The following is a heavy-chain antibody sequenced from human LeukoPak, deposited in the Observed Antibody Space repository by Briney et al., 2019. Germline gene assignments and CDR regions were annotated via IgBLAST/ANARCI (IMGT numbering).Heavy chain of an antibody. V-gene: IGHV3-21*01. CDR2: ISSSSSYI. Sequence: GGSLRLSCAASGFTFSSYSMNWVRQAPGKGLEWVSSISSSSSYIYYADSVKGQFTISRDNAKNSLYLQMNSLRAEDTAVYYCARDLEWLRFPGFYYYYGMDVWGQGTTVTVSS. CDR3: ARDLEWLRFPGFYYYYGMDV. D-gene: IGHD5-12*01. J-gene: IGHJ6*02. CDR1: GFTFSSYS.